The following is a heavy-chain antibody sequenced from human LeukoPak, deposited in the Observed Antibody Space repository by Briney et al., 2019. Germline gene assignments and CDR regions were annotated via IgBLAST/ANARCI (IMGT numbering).Heavy chain of an antibody. CDR1: GGSFSGYY. J-gene: IGHJ4*02. V-gene: IGHV4-34*01. D-gene: IGHD1-14*01. CDR3: ARGRTPFRNFDY. Sequence: SETLSLTCAVYGGSFSGYYWSWIRQPPGKGLEWIGEINHSGGTNYNPSLKSRVTISVDTSKNQFSLKLSSVTAADTAVYYCARGRTPFRNFDYWGQGTLVAVSS. CDR2: INHSGGT.